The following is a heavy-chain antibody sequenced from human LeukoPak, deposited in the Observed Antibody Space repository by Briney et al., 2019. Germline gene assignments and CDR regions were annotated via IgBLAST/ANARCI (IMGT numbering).Heavy chain of an antibody. CDR3: ARGDYYDSSGYDAFDI. CDR2: ISSSGSTI. J-gene: IGHJ3*02. D-gene: IGHD3-22*01. Sequence: PGGSLRLSCAASGFTFSDYYMSWIRQAPGKGLEWVSYISSSGSTIYCADSVKGRFTISRDNAKNSLYLQMNSLRAEDTAVYYCARGDYYDSSGYDAFDIWGQGTMVTVSS. CDR1: GFTFSDYY. V-gene: IGHV3-11*01.